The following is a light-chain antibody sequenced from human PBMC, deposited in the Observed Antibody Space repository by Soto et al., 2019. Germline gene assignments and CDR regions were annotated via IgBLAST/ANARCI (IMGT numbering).Light chain of an antibody. V-gene: IGKV3-11*01. Sequence: MLKQSLATLSLTQGERASLSCRARQSVSSQLAWYQQKPGQTPRLLIYDVSNRATGISARFSGSGSGTDFTLTISRLEPEDFAVYYCHQYGSSPSTFGQGTKVDI. CDR1: QSVSSQ. CDR2: DVS. J-gene: IGKJ1*01. CDR3: HQYGSSPST.